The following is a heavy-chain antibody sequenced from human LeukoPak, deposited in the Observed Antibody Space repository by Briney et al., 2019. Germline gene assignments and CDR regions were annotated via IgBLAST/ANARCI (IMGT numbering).Heavy chain of an antibody. V-gene: IGHV3-23*01. Sequence: GGSLRLSCAASGFTFSSYAVSWVRQAPGKGLEWVSGISGSGAGTYYADSVKGRLTISRDNSKNTLYLQINSLRAEDTAVYYCAKVNNIAVAGTFDYWGQGTLVTVSS. CDR2: ISGSGAGT. D-gene: IGHD6-13*01. CDR1: GFTFSSYA. J-gene: IGHJ4*02. CDR3: AKVNNIAVAGTFDY.